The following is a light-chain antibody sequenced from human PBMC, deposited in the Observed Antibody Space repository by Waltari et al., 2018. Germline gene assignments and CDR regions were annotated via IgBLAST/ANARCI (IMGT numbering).Light chain of an antibody. CDR2: EVN. CDR3: CSYAGSNTFVL. J-gene: IGLJ2*01. V-gene: IGLV2-23*02. CDR1: SSDVGFYNL. Sequence: QSALTQPASVSGSPGQSLTISRTATSSDVGFYNLVSWYQQHPGKAPKLIIFEVNKRPSGISNRFSASKSGNTASLTISALQAEDEADYYCCSYAGSNTFVLFGGGTTLTVL.